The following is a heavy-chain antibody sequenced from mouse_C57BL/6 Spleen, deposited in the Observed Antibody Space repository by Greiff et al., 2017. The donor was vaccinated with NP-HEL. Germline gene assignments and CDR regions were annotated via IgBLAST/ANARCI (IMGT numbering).Heavy chain of an antibody. CDR2: INPNNGGT. Sequence: VQLKESGPELVKPGASVKIPCKASGYTFTDYNMDWVKQSHGKSLEWIGDINPNNGGTIYNQKFKGKATLTVDKSSSTAYMELRSLTSEDTAVYYCARGRLLRSYYFDYWGQGTTLTVSS. CDR1: GYTFTDYN. J-gene: IGHJ2*01. V-gene: IGHV1-18*01. CDR3: ARGRLLRSYYFDY. D-gene: IGHD1-1*01.